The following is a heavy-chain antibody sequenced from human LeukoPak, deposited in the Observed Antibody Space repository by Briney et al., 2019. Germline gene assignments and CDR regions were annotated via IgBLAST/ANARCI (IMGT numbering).Heavy chain of an antibody. CDR3: ARRPGEYGGNDFDY. J-gene: IGHJ4*02. Sequence: SSETLSLTCTVSGGSISSYYWSWIRQPAGKGLEWIGRIYTSGSTHYNPSLKSRVTMSIDTSKNQFSLRLSSVTAADTAVYYCARRPGEYGGNDFDYWGQGTLVTVSS. CDR1: GGSISSYY. CDR2: IYTSGST. V-gene: IGHV4-4*07. D-gene: IGHD4/OR15-4a*01.